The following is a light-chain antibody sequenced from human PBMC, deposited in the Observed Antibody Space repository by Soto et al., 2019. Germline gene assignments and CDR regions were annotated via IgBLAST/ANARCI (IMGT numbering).Light chain of an antibody. Sequence: DVQMTQSPSSLSASVGDRVTITCRASQSIASFLNWYQQEPGKAPKLLIYGSSNLQSGVPSRFSGSGSGTDFTLTISSLQSGDFATYYCQQSYSTFPTFGGGTKVEI. CDR3: QQSYSTFPT. CDR1: QSIASF. J-gene: IGKJ4*01. V-gene: IGKV1-39*01. CDR2: GSS.